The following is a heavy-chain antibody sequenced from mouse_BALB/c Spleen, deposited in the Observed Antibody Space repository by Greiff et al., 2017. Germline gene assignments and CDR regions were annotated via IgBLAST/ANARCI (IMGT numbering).Heavy chain of an antibody. CDR2: INPYNDGT. V-gene: IGHV1-14*01. J-gene: IGHJ3*01. CDR3: ARWDYGSSPWFAY. D-gene: IGHD1-1*01. CDR1: GYTFTSYV. Sequence: EVKLMESGPELVKPGASVKMSCKASGYTFTSYVMYWVKQKPGQGLEWIGNINPYNDGTKYNEKFKGKATLTSDKSSSTAYMELSSLTSEDSAVYYCARWDYGSSPWFAYWGQGTLVTVSA.